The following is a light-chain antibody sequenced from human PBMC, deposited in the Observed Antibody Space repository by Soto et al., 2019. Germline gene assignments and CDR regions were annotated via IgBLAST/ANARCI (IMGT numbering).Light chain of an antibody. CDR3: KQYGTSTLS. CDR2: GAS. CDR1: QSVSSSY. V-gene: IGKV3-20*01. J-gene: IGKJ4*01. Sequence: EIVLTQSPGTLSLSPGERATLSCRASQSVSSSYLAWYQQKPGQAPRLLIYGASSRATGIPDRFSGSGSGTDFNLTISRQEHEDFAVYYCKQYGTSTLSFGGGTKVEIK.